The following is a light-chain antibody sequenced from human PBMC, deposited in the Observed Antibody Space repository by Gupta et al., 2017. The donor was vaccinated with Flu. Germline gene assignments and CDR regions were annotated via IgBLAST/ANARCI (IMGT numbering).Light chain of an antibody. V-gene: IGLV3-25*03. CDR2: NDN. CDR1: ELRKQV. Sequence: GQTARIACSGNELRKQVTSWYQQKPGQAPVMVIYNDNRRPSGIPERFSGSRSGTTATLTISGVLAEDEADYYCQSVDRSGRFVVFGGGTKVTVL. CDR3: QSVDRSGRFVV. J-gene: IGLJ2*01.